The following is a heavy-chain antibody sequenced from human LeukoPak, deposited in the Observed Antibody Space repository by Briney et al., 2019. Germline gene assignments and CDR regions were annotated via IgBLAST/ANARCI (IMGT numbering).Heavy chain of an antibody. D-gene: IGHD3-22*01. V-gene: IGHV4-30-2*01. CDR2: IYHSGST. Sequence: TPSQTLSLTCTVSGGSISSGGYYWSWIRQPPGKGLEWIGEIYHSGSTNYNPSLKSRVTISVDTSKNQFSLKLSSVTAADTAVYYCARGYYYDSSGFDYWGQGTLVTVSS. CDR1: GGSISSGGYY. J-gene: IGHJ4*02. CDR3: ARGYYYDSSGFDY.